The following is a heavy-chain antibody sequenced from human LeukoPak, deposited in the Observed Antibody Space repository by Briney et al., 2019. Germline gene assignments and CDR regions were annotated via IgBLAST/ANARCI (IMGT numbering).Heavy chain of an antibody. CDR3: ARSVGATTPFDY. J-gene: IGHJ4*02. D-gene: IGHD1-26*01. CDR1: GGSISSYY. V-gene: IGHV4-59*01. Sequence: SETLSLTCTVSGGSISSYYWSWIRQPPGKGLEWIGYIYYSGSTNYNPSLKSRVTISVDTSKNQFSLKLSSVTAADTAVYYCARSVGATTPFDYWGQGTPVTVSS. CDR2: IYYSGST.